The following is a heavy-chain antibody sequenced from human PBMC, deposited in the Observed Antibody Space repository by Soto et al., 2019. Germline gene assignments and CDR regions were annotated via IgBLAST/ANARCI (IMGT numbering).Heavy chain of an antibody. CDR2: IRSKTYGETT. D-gene: IGHD2-8*02. CDR3: VTCRDYCTGLVAFAF. Sequence: EVQLVESGGGLVKPGGSLRLSCEVSGFTFTNAWMNWVRQAPGKGLEWIGRIRSKTYGETTDYGASVKGRFTVSRDDSKDTVDLQMNSLKIEDTAVYYCVTCRDYCTGLVAFAFWGQGTVVNVSS. CDR1: GFTFTNAW. V-gene: IGHV3-15*01. J-gene: IGHJ3*01.